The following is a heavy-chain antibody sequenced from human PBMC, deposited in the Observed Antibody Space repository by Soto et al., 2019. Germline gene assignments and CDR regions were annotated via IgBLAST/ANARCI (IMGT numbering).Heavy chain of an antibody. CDR1: GFTFSTYG. D-gene: IGHD2-21*02. V-gene: IGHV3-30*18. J-gene: IGHJ4*02. CDR2: ISSDGGTI. CDR3: AKDPTHCGGDCYIFDY. Sequence: QVQLMESGGGVAQPGRSLRLSCAASGFTFSTYGMHWVRQAPGKGLEWVAVISSDGGTIYYAESVKGRFSISRDNSKNTLYLQMNSLRPEDTAVYYCAKDPTHCGGDCYIFDYWGQGTLVTVSS.